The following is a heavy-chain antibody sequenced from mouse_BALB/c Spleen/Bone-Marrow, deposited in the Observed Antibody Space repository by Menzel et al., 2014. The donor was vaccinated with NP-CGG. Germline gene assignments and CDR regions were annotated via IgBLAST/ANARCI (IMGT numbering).Heavy chain of an antibody. D-gene: IGHD1-3*01. CDR1: GFNIKDAY. CDR3: ARSPGEVNY. Sequence: VQLKDSGAELVKPGAPVKLSCTASGFNIKDAYMHWVKQRPAQGLEWIGRIAPANGNTEYDPKFLDKATITADTSSNTAYLQLSSLTSEDTAVYYCARSPGEVNYWGQGTLVTVSA. V-gene: IGHV14-3*02. J-gene: IGHJ3*01. CDR2: IAPANGNT.